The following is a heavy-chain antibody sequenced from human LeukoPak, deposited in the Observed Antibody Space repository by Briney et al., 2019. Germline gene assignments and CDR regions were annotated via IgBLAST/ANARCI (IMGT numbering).Heavy chain of an antibody. CDR2: ISRRDDYT. D-gene: IGHD3-10*01. V-gene: IGHV3-23*01. J-gene: IGHJ4*02. CDR1: DFAFSSYA. CDR3: ANDYRSGSFHDF. Sequence: GGSLRLSCAASDFAFSSYAMSWVGQPPGKGLEWVSVISRRDDYTYYADSVKGRFTISRDNSKNTLYLQMNTLRAEDTAVYYCANDYRSGSFHDFWGQGTLVTVSS.